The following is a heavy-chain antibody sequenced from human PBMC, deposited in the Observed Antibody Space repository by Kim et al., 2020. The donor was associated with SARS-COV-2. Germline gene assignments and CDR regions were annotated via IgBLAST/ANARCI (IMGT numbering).Heavy chain of an antibody. CDR3: ATQYSSGLYYFDY. D-gene: IGHD6-19*01. CDR1: GFTFSSYS. V-gene: IGHV3-21*01. Sequence: GGSLRLSCAASGFTFSSYSMNWVRQAPGKGLEWVSSISSSSSYIYYEDSVKGRFTISRDNAKNSLYLQMNSLRAEDTAVYYCATQYSSGLYYFDYWGQGTLVTVSS. J-gene: IGHJ4*02. CDR2: ISSSSSYI.